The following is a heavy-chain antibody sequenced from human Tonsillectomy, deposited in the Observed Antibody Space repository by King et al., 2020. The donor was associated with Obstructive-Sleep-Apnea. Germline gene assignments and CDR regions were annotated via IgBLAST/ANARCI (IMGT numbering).Heavy chain of an antibody. CDR3: ASRLPPGAFDI. V-gene: IGHV4-59*01. D-gene: IGHD4-11*01. J-gene: IGHJ3*02. CDR2: MYYSGST. CDR1: GGSISSYF. Sequence: VQLQESGPGLVKPSETLSLTCTVSGGSISSYFWSWIRQPPGKRLEWIGYMYYSGSTNYNPSLKSRVTISVETSKNQFSLKLFSVTAADTAMYFCASRLPPGAFDIWGRGTMVTVSS.